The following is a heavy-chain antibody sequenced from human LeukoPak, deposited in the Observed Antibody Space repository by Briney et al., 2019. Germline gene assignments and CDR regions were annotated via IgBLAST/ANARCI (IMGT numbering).Heavy chain of an antibody. CDR2: IIPILGIA. Sequence: EASAKVSCKASGGTFSSYAISWVRQVPGQGLEWMGRIIPILGIANYAQKFQGRVTITADKSTSTAYMELSSLRSEDTAVYYCARDRMVVGASEYWGQGTLVTVSS. CDR1: GGTFSSYA. J-gene: IGHJ4*02. V-gene: IGHV1-69*04. D-gene: IGHD1-26*01. CDR3: ARDRMVVGASEY.